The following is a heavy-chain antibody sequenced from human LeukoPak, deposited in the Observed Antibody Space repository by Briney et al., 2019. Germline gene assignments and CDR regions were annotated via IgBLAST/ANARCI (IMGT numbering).Heavy chain of an antibody. D-gene: IGHD3-10*01. CDR1: GFTVSSNY. CDR3: ARGIIYLDY. J-gene: IGHJ4*02. Sequence: GGSLRLSCEASGFTVSSNYMTWVRQAPGKGLEWVSLIYGDGTTDYADSVKGRFHISRHNSKNTLYLQMNSLRAEDTAVYYCARGIIYLDYWGQGTLVTVSS. CDR2: IYGDGTT. V-gene: IGHV3-53*04.